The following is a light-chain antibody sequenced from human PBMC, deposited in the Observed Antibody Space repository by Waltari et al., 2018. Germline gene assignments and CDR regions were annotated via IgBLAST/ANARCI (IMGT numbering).Light chain of an antibody. CDR2: EVT. CDR3: CSYAGSTTFVV. V-gene: IGLV2-23*02. Sequence: QSALTQPASVSGSPGQSITISCTGSSSDVGTYNLVSWYQQYPGKAPKPMIYEVTKRPSGVSNRFSGSKSGNTASLTISGLQAEDEADYYCCSYAGSTTFVVFGGGTNLAVL. CDR1: SSDVGTYNL. J-gene: IGLJ2*01.